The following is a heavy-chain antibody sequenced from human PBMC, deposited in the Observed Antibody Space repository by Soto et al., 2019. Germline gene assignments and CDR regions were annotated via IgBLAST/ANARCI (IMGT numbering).Heavy chain of an antibody. CDR2: ISAYNGNT. J-gene: IGHJ4*02. CDR1: GYTFTSYG. CDR3: ARLYCSSTSCYRAHYYFDY. V-gene: IGHV1-18*01. D-gene: IGHD2-2*01. Sequence: QVQLVQSGAEVKKPGASVKVSCKASGYTFTSYGISWLRQAPGQGLEWMGWISAYNGNTNYAQKLQGRVTMTTDTSTSTAYMELRSLRSDDTAVYYCARLYCSSTSCYRAHYYFDYWGQGTLVTVSS.